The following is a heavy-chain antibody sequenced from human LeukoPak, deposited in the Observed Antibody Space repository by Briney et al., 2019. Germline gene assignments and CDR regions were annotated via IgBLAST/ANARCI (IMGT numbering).Heavy chain of an antibody. D-gene: IGHD1-26*01. CDR2: FDPEDGET. J-gene: IGHJ5*02. CDR1: GYTLTELS. CDR3: AGGGVGATTYVWFDP. Sequence: ASVKVSCKVSGYTLTELSMHWVRQAPGKGLEWMGGFDPEDGETIYAQKFQGRVTMTENTSTDTAYMELSSLRSEDTAVYHCAGGGVGATTYVWFDPWGQGTLVTVSS. V-gene: IGHV1-24*01.